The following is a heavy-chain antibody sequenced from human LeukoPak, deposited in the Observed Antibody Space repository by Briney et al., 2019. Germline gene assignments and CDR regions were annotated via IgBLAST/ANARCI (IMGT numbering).Heavy chain of an antibody. V-gene: IGHV4-4*02. J-gene: IGHJ4*02. Sequence: SGTLSLTCAVSGGSISSSNWWSWVRQPPVKGLEWIGEIYHSGSTNYNPSLKSRVTISVDKSKNHFSLKLSSVTAADTAVYYCARGTIIAWQLPPQYYFDYWGQGTLVTVSS. D-gene: IGHD2-15*01. CDR3: ARGTIIAWQLPPQYYFDY. CDR2: IYHSGST. CDR1: GGSISSSNW.